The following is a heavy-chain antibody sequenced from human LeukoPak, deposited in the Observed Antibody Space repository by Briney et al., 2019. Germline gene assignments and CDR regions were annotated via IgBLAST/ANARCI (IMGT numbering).Heavy chain of an antibody. CDR3: ARSSEGYSRIFDY. CDR2: INYSGST. V-gene: IGHV4-61*08. Sequence: SETLSLTCTVSGGSISSGGYYWSWIRQPPGKGLEWIGYINYSGSTNYNPSLKSRLTISVDTSKNQFSLKLSSVTAADTAVYYCARSSEGYSRIFDYWGQGTLVTVSS. D-gene: IGHD6-13*01. CDR1: GGSISSGGYY. J-gene: IGHJ4*02.